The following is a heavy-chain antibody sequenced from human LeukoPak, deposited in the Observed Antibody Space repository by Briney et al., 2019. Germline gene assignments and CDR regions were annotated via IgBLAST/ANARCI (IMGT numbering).Heavy chain of an antibody. V-gene: IGHV5-51*01. CDR1: GYSFTTYW. CDR3: ARTYCGGDCYYTYFDY. D-gene: IGHD2-21*02. J-gene: IGHJ4*02. Sequence: GESLKISCKGSGYSFTTYWIGWARQMPGKGLEWMGIIYPGDSDTRYSPSFQGQVTISADKSISTAYLQWSSLKASDTATYYCARTYCGGDCYYTYFDYWGQGTLVTVSS. CDR2: IYPGDSDT.